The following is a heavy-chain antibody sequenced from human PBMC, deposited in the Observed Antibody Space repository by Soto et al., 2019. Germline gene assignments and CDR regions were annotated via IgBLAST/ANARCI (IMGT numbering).Heavy chain of an antibody. CDR3: ASSDSFWSSPLWGP. Sequence: ASVKVSCKASGGTFSSYAISWVRQAPGQGLEWMGGIIPIFGTANYAQKFQGRVTITADESTSTAYMELSSLRSEDTAVYYCASSDSFWSSPLWGPWGQGTLVTVS. V-gene: IGHV1-69*13. J-gene: IGHJ4*02. D-gene: IGHD3-3*01. CDR2: IIPIFGTA. CDR1: GGTFSSYA.